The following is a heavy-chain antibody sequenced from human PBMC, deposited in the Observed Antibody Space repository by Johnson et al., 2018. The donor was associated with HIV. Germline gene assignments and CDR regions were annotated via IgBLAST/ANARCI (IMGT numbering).Heavy chain of an antibody. Sequence: VQLVESGGGLVKPGGSLRLSCAASGFTFNNAWMSWVRQAPGRGLEWVGRIKSEVDDGTTDYAAPVKDRFAISRDDSKHMLYLQMNSLKTEDTAVYYCTTDGGLGSFDIWGQGTMVAVSS. CDR2: IKSEVDDGTT. V-gene: IGHV3-15*01. D-gene: IGHD7-27*01. J-gene: IGHJ3*02. CDR1: GFTFNNAW. CDR3: TTDGGLGSFDI.